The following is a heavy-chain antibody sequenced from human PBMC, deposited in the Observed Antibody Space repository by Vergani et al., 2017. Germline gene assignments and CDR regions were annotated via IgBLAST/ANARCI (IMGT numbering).Heavy chain of an antibody. D-gene: IGHD2-2*01. CDR3: ARDRYYSSTSCSHRFDP. CDR2: MNPNSGNT. V-gene: IGHV1-8*01. CDR1: GYTFTSYD. J-gene: IGHJ5*02. Sequence: QVQLVQSGAEVKKPGASVKVSCKASGYTFTSYDINWVRQATGQGLEWMGWMNPNSGNTGYAQKFQGRVTMTRNTSISTAYMELSSLRSEDTAVYYCARDRYYSSTSCSHRFDPWGQGTLVTVSS.